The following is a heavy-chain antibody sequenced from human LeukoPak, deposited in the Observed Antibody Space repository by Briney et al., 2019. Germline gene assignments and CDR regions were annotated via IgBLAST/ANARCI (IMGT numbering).Heavy chain of an antibody. J-gene: IGHJ3*02. Sequence: SVKVSCKASGGTFSSYTISWVRQAPGQGLEWMGRIIPILGIANYAQKFQGRVTITADKSTSTAYMELSSLRSEDTAVYYCARDIRQMATIIGHAFDIWGQGTMLTVSS. V-gene: IGHV1-69*04. CDR1: GGTFSSYT. CDR3: ARDIRQMATIIGHAFDI. CDR2: IIPILGIA. D-gene: IGHD5-24*01.